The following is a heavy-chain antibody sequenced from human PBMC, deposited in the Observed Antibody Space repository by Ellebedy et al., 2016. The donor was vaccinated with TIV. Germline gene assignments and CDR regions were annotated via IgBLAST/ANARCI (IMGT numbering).Heavy chain of an antibody. CDR1: GFTFSTFA. CDR2: ITGTGGGDNT. J-gene: IGHJ5*02. CDR3: AKDDDVSVKIRFDP. V-gene: IGHV3-23*01. Sequence: PGGSLRLSCAASGFTFSTFAMSWARKAPGKELEWVSTITGTGGGDNTYYADSVRGRFTISRDDSKNTLYLQMNSLRAEDTAVYYCAKDDDVSVKIRFDPWGQGTLVTVSS. D-gene: IGHD3-16*01.